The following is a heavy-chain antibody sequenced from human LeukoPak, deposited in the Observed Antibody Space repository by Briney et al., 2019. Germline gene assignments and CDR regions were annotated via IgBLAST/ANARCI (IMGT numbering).Heavy chain of an antibody. V-gene: IGHV3-66*01. CDR2: IYSGGST. J-gene: IGHJ3*02. Sequence: GGSLRLSCAASGFTVSSNYMSWVRQAPGKGLEWVSVIYSGGSTYYADSVKGRFTISRDNSKSTLYLQMNSLRAEDTAVYYCARVNPSSGWYYSDAFDIWGQGTMVTVSS. D-gene: IGHD6-19*01. CDR1: GFTVSSNY. CDR3: ARVNPSSGWYYSDAFDI.